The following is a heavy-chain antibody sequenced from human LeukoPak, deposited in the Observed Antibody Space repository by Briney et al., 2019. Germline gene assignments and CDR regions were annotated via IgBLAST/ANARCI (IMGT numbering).Heavy chain of an antibody. CDR2: IYPGDSDT. CDR1: GYSFTSYY. Sequence: GESLKISCKASGYSFTSYYIGWVRQIPGKGLEWMGIIYPGDSDTRYSPSFQGQVTISVDKSIDTAYLQWSSLKASDTAVYYCVRAAYLDSWGQGTLITVSS. V-gene: IGHV5-51*01. J-gene: IGHJ4*02. D-gene: IGHD6-25*01. CDR3: VRAAYLDS.